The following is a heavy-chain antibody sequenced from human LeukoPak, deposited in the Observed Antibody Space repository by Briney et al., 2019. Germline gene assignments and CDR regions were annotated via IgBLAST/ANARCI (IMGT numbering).Heavy chain of an antibody. D-gene: IGHD2-8*02. J-gene: IGHJ1*01. Sequence: GGSLRLSCAASGFTFSSYAMSWVRQAPGKGLEWVSGISGSGASTYYADSVKGRSTISRDNSKNTLYLQMNSLRGEDTALYYCVGSGAWTQHWGQGTLVTVSS. CDR3: VGSGAWTQH. V-gene: IGHV3-23*01. CDR1: GFTFSSYA. CDR2: ISGSGAST.